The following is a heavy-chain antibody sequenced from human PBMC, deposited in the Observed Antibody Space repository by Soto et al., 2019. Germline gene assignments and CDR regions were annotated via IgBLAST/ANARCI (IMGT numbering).Heavy chain of an antibody. J-gene: IGHJ4*02. CDR3: ARDIGSYAYGEGY. V-gene: IGHV4-4*07. CDR2: VYSSGTT. D-gene: IGHD3-10*01. Sequence: SETLSLTCSVSGGSINSYWWSWIRQPAGKGLEWIGRVYSSGTTDYNPSLNSRATLSVETSKNQFSLKLSSVTAAGTAVYYCARDIGSYAYGEGYWGQGIQVTVSS. CDR1: GGSINSYW.